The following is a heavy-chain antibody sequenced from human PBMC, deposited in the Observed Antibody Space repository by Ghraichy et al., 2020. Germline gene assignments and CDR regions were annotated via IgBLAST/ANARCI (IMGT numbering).Heavy chain of an antibody. CDR2: IKQDGSEK. D-gene: IGHD6-13*01. V-gene: IGHV3-7*01. Sequence: GSLRLSCAASGFTFSSYWMSWVRQAPGKGLEWVANIKQDGSEKYYVDSVKGRFTISRDNAKNSLYLQMNSLRAEDTAVYYCARVRGEQQLVLSWYFDLWGRGTLVTVSS. CDR3: ARVRGEQQLVLSWYFDL. CDR1: GFTFSSYW. J-gene: IGHJ2*01.